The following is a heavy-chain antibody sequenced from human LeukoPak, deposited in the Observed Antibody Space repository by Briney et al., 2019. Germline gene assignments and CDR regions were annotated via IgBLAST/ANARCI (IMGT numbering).Heavy chain of an antibody. CDR1: GFTFTSYA. V-gene: IGHV3-23*01. J-gene: IGHJ4*02. CDR2: ISGGGGST. Sequence: GGSLRLSCAASGFTFTSYAMTWVRQAPGKGLEWVSSISGGGGSTYYADSVKGRFTISRDNSKNTLYVQMNSLRAEDTAVYYCAKGHYYGSGSLDYWGQGTLVTVSS. D-gene: IGHD3-10*01. CDR3: AKGHYYGSGSLDY.